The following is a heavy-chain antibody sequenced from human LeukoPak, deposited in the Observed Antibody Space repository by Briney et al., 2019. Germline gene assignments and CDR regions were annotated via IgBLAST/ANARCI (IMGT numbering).Heavy chain of an antibody. Sequence: PSETLSLTCTVSGGSISIYYWSWIRQPAGKGLEWIGRIYTRGSTNYNPSLKSRVTMSVDTSKNQFSLKLSSVTAADTAVYYCAGEGHYYDSSGYYYGGEDYWGQGTLVTVSS. CDR1: GGSISIYY. V-gene: IGHV4-4*07. J-gene: IGHJ4*02. D-gene: IGHD3-22*01. CDR3: AGEGHYYDSSGYYYGGEDY. CDR2: IYTRGST.